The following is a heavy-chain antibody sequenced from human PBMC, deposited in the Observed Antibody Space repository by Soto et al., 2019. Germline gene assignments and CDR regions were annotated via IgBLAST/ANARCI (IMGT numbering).Heavy chain of an antibody. Sequence: SETLSLTCTVSGGSISSSSYYWGWIRQPPGKGLEWIGSIYYSGSTYYNPSLKSRVTISVDTSKNQFSLKLSSVTAADTAVYYCARQIGGYYFVFWGPGTMVSVS. CDR1: GGSISSSSYY. V-gene: IGHV4-39*01. CDR3: ARQIGGYYFVF. D-gene: IGHD3-10*01. J-gene: IGHJ4*02. CDR2: IYYSGST.